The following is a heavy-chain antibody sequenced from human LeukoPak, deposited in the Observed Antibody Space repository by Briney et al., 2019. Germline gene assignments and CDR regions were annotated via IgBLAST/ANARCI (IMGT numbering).Heavy chain of an antibody. J-gene: IGHJ5*02. Sequence: ASVKVSCKASGYTFTSYYMHWVRQAPGQGLEWMGIINPSGGSTTYAQKFQGRVTMTRDTSTSTVYMELSSLRSEDTAVSYCARAYYDFWSGYWSYNWFAPWGQGTLVTVSS. CDR3: ARAYYDFWSGYWSYNWFAP. CDR2: INPSGGST. V-gene: IGHV1-46*03. CDR1: GYTFTSYY. D-gene: IGHD3-3*01.